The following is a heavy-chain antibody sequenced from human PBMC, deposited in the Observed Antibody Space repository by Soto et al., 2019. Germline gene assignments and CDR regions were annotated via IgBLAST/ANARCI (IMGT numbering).Heavy chain of an antibody. CDR2: IKSSGSTT. Sequence: EVQVVESGGGMVQPGGSLTLSCAASGFTFRSHSMNWVRQAPGKGLEWVSYIKSSGSTTYYAASVKGRFTISRDNAKNPLYLQMNSLRAEDTAVYFWVREDCNDYNCMDVWGKGTTVTVSS. J-gene: IGHJ6*03. CDR3: VREDCNDYNCMDV. V-gene: IGHV3-48*01. CDR1: GFTFRSHS. D-gene: IGHD2-21*02.